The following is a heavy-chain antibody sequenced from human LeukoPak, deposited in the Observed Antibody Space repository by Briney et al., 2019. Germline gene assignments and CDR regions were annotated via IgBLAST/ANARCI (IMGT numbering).Heavy chain of an antibody. CDR2: ISSSSTI. J-gene: IGHJ4*02. Sequence: GGSLRLSCAASGLTVRSYSMNWVRQAPGKGLEWVSYISSSSTIYYADSVKGRFTISRDNAKNSLYLQMNSLGAEDTAVYYCAKPSSGNYPPTGYWGQGTLVTVSS. V-gene: IGHV3-48*01. CDR3: AKPSSGNYPPTGY. CDR1: GLTVRSYS. D-gene: IGHD1-26*01.